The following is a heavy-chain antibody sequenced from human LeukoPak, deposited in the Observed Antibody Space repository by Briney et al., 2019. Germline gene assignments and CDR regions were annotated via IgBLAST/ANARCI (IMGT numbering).Heavy chain of an antibody. Sequence: GGSLRLSCAASGFTVSSNYMSWVRQAPGKGLEWVSVICSGGSTYYADSVKGRFTISRDNSKNTLYLQMNSLRAEDTAVYYCARVRAVAGIRYWYFDLWGRGTLVTVSS. CDR3: ARVRAVAGIRYWYFDL. CDR1: GFTVSSNY. CDR2: ICSGGST. V-gene: IGHV3-53*01. D-gene: IGHD6-19*01. J-gene: IGHJ2*01.